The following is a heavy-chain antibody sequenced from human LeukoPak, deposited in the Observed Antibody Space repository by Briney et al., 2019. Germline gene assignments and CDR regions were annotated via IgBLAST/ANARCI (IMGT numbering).Heavy chain of an antibody. D-gene: IGHD2-2*01. J-gene: IGHJ5*02. CDR3: ARYCSSTSCYGNWFDP. V-gene: IGHV4-4*07. CDR1: DDSISFYY. Sequence: SETLSLTCSVSDDSISFYYWSWIRQPAGKGLEWIGRIYTTGSANYNPSLKSRVTISVDTSKNQFSLKLSSVTAADTAVYYCARYCSSTSCYGNWFDPWGQGTLVTVSS. CDR2: IYTTGSA.